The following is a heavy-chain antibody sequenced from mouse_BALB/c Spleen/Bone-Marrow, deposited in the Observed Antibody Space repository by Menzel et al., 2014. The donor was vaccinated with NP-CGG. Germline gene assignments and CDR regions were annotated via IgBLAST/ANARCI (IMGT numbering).Heavy chain of an antibody. J-gene: IGHJ2*01. CDR2: ISYSGNT. CDR3: ATYDGYCFDY. CDR1: GDSITSGY. D-gene: IGHD2-3*01. Sequence: EVKLVESGPSLVKPSQTLSLTCSVTGDSITSGYWNWIRKFPGNKLEYMGYISYSGNTYYNPSLKSRISITRDTSKNQYYLQLNSVTTEDTAAYYCATYDGYCFDYWGQGTALTVSS. V-gene: IGHV3-8*02.